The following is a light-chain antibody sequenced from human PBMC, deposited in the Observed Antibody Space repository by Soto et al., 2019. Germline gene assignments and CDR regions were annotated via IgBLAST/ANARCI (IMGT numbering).Light chain of an antibody. J-gene: IGKJ1*01. CDR1: QSISTW. CDR2: EAS. CDR3: QEYTADPRT. V-gene: IGKV1-5*03. Sequence: DIQMTQSPSTLSTSVGDRVTITCRASQSISTWLAWYQQKPGKAPKLLIYEASTFESGVPSRFSGSGSGTDFTLTISSLQADDFATYYCQEYTADPRTFGQGTKVDIK.